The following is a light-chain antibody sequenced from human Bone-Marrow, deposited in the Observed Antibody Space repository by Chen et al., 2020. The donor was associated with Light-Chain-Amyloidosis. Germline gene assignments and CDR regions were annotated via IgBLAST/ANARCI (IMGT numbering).Light chain of an antibody. Sequence: EIVLTQSLGTLSLSPGEGSNLSCRASQTISSNYLTWYQKKFGQAPRLLIYCSSSSATGIPDRFTGSGSGTDFTLTINKLEPEDFAMYYWQQYGTSPLTFGGGTKVEIK. CDR3: QQYGTSPLT. J-gene: IGKJ4*01. CDR1: QTISSNY. CDR2: CSS. V-gene: IGKV3-20*01.